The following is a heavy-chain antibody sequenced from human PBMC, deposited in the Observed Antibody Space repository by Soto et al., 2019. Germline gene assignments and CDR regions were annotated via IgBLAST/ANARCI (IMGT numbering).Heavy chain of an antibody. CDR3: ARGRRPSYSSTTRPNWFDP. CDR2: INHSGST. J-gene: IGHJ5*02. Sequence: SETLSLTCAVYGGSFSGYYWSWIRQPPGKGLEWIGEINHSGSTNYNPSLKSRVTISVDTSKNQFSLKLSSVTAADTAVYYCARGRRPSYSSTTRPNWFDPWGQGTLVTVSS. D-gene: IGHD6-13*01. V-gene: IGHV4-34*01. CDR1: GGSFSGYY.